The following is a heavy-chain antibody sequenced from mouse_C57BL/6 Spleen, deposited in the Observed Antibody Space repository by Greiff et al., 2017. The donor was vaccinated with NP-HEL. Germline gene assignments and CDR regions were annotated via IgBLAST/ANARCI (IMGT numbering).Heavy chain of an antibody. V-gene: IGHV7-3*01. CDR3: ARSDYGSSSFAY. CDR2: IRHKANGYTT. CDR1: GFTFTDYY. J-gene: IGHJ3*01. D-gene: IGHD1-1*01. Sequence: EVMLVESGGGLVQPGGSLSLSCAASGFTFTDYYMSWVRQPPGKALEWLGFIRHKANGYTTEYSASVKGRFTISRDNSQSILYLQMNALRAEDSATYYCARSDYGSSSFAYWGQGTLVTVSA.